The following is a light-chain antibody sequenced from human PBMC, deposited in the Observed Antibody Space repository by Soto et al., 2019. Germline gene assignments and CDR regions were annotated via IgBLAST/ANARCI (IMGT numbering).Light chain of an antibody. CDR1: SSNIRSNS. CDR2: SNN. CDR3: AAWDERLNGHVA. V-gene: IGLV1-44*01. J-gene: IGLJ2*01. Sequence: QSVLTQPPSASGTPGQRVTISCSGSSSNIRSNSVSWYQQLPGTAPKLLIYSNNQRSSGVPDRFSGSKSGTSASLAISGLQSEDEADYYCAAWDERLNGHVAFGGGTALTVL.